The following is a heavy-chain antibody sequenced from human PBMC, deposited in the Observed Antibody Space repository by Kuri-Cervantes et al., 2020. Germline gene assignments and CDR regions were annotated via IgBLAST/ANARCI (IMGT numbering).Heavy chain of an antibody. Sequence: GESLKISCAASGSTFSSYWMHWVRRAPGKGLVWVSRINSDGSSTSYADSVKGRFTISRDNSKNTLYLQMNSLRAEDTAVYYCARELASSSLRGMDVWGQGTTVTVSS. D-gene: IGHD6-6*01. CDR3: ARELASSSLRGMDV. CDR1: GSTFSSYW. J-gene: IGHJ6*02. CDR2: INSDGSST. V-gene: IGHV3-74*01.